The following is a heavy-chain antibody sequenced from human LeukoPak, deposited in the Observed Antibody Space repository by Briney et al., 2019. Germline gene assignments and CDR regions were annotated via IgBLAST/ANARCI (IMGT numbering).Heavy chain of an antibody. CDR3: ARDLVGDYGMDV. V-gene: IGHV3-23*01. CDR1: GFTFSSYA. Sequence: GGSLRLSCAASGFTFSSYAMSWVRQAPGKGLEWVSAISGSGGSTYYADSVKGRFTISRDNSKNSLYLQMNSLRAEDTAVYYCARDLVGDYGMDVWGQGATVTVSS. D-gene: IGHD2-15*01. J-gene: IGHJ6*02. CDR2: ISGSGGST.